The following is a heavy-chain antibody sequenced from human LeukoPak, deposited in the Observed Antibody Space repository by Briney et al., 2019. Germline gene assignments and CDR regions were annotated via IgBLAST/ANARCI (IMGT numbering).Heavy chain of an antibody. CDR1: GGSISSYY. D-gene: IGHD3-10*02. CDR2: IYYSGNT. Sequence: SETLSLTCTVSGGSISSYYWSWIRQPPGKGLEWIGYIYYSGNTDYNPSLKSRVAISVDTSKNQFSLKLSSVTAADTAVYYCARSTGSTMFTDYWGQGTLVTVSS. J-gene: IGHJ4*02. V-gene: IGHV4-59*01. CDR3: ARSTGSTMFTDY.